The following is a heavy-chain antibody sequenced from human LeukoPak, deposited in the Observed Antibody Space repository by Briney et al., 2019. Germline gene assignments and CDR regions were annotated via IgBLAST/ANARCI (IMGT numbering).Heavy chain of an antibody. D-gene: IGHD2-2*01. CDR3: ARGQAYQLLCDAFDI. J-gene: IGHJ3*02. CDR1: GYTFTSYG. Sequence: ASVTVSFKASGYTFTSYGISWVRQAPGQGLEWMGWINAYNGNTHFAQKLQGRVTMTTDTSTIKAYMERRSVRSDDTAVYYCARGQAYQLLCDAFDIQGPRAIVT. CDR2: INAYNGNT. V-gene: IGHV1-18*01.